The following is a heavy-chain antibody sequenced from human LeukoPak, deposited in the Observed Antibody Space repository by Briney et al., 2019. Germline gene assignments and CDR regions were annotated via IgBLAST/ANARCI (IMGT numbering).Heavy chain of an antibody. CDR1: GYTFTSYA. CDR3: ARGARQWELPFDY. V-gene: IGHV7-4-1*02. CDR2: ISTNTGNP. Sequence: ASVKVSCKASGYTFTSYAMNWVRQAPGQGLEWMGWISTNTGNPTYAQGFTGRFVFSLDTSVSTAYLHISSLKAEDTAVYYCARGARQWELPFDYWGQGTLVTVSS. D-gene: IGHD1-26*01. J-gene: IGHJ4*02.